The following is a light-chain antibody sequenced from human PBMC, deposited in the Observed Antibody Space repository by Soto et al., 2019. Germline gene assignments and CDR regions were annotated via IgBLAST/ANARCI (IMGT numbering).Light chain of an antibody. J-gene: IGLJ1*01. CDR3: TSFTTAYTHV. Sequence: QPVLTQPASVSGSPGQSITVSCTGTSSDIGSYDYVSWYQQHPGKVPKLIIYDVSNRPSGVSNRFSGSKSGNTASLTISGLQAEDEADYYCTSFTTAYTHVFGSGTKLTVL. V-gene: IGLV2-14*03. CDR1: SSDIGSYDY. CDR2: DVS.